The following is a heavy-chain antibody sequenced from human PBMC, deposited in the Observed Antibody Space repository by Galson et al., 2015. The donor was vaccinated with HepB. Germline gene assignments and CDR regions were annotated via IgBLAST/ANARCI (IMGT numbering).Heavy chain of an antibody. CDR2: ISSSSSTI. D-gene: IGHD3-10*01. CDR1: GFTFSSYS. CDR3: ARRIRVRGVQRGSYYYYGMDV. Sequence: SLRLSCAASGFTFSSYSMNWVRQAPGKGLEWVSYISSSSSTIYYADSVKGRFTISRDNAKNSLYLQMNSLRAEDTAVYYCARRIRVRGVQRGSYYYYGMDVWGQGTTVTVSS. J-gene: IGHJ6*02. V-gene: IGHV3-48*04.